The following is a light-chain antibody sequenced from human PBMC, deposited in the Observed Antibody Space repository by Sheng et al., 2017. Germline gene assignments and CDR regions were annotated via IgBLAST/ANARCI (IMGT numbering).Light chain of an antibody. V-gene: IGKV1-39*01. CDR3: QQSYSTPYT. J-gene: IGKJ2*01. Sequence: DIQMTQSPSSLSASVGDRVTISCRASQSINIYVNWYQQKPGKAPQLLVYLASTLQSGVPSRFSGRGSGTDFTLTINNIQPEDFATYYCQQSYSTPYTFGQGTKLEI. CDR1: QSINIY. CDR2: LAS.